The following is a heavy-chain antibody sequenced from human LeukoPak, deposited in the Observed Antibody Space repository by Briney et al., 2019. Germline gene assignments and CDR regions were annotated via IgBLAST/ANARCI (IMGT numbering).Heavy chain of an antibody. J-gene: IGHJ6*03. CDR3: ARQFDSYFYYYLDV. V-gene: IGHV4-38-2*01. CDR1: AYY. D-gene: IGHD3-10*01. CDR2: LYHPDST. Sequence: AYYWGWIRQPPGKGLEWIGSLYHPDSTYYNPSLESRVTMSVDTSRNQFSLKLSFVTAADTAVYYCARQFDSYFYYYLDVWGTGTTVTVSS.